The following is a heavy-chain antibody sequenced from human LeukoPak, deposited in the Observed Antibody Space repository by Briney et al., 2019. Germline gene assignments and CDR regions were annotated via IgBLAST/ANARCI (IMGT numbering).Heavy chain of an antibody. Sequence: ASVKVSCKASGYTFTSYGISWVRQAPGQGLEWMGWISAYNGNTNYAQKLQGRVTMTTDTSTGTAYMELRSLRSDDTAVYYCARDRSGYSYGYGDYWGQGTLVTVSS. CDR1: GYTFTSYG. CDR3: ARDRSGYSYGYGDY. V-gene: IGHV1-18*01. CDR2: ISAYNGNT. D-gene: IGHD5-18*01. J-gene: IGHJ4*02.